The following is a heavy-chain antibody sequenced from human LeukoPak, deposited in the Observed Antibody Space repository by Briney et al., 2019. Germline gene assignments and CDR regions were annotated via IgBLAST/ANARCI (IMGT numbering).Heavy chain of an antibody. V-gene: IGHV1-69*13. CDR2: IIPTFGTA. J-gene: IGHJ3*02. D-gene: IGHD6-13*01. Sequence: SVKVSCKASGGTFSSYAISWVRQAPGQGLEWMGGIIPTFGTANYAQKFQGRVTITADESTSTAYMELSSLRSEDTAVYYCATDHKAAAGIWNAFDIWGQGTMVTVSS. CDR1: GGTFSSYA. CDR3: ATDHKAAAGIWNAFDI.